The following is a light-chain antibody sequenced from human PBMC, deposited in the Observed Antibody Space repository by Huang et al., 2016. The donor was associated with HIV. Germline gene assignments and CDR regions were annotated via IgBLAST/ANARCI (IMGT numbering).Light chain of an antibody. CDR1: QSLLHSDGNTY. CDR2: KGS. Sequence: DVVMTQSPLSLPVTLGQPASISCRSSQSLLHSDGNTYLIWLQQRPGHSPRRLIYKGSNRDSGFPDRFSGSGSGSDFTLRISRVEPEDVGVYYCMQGTHWPLTFGGGTKVEIK. J-gene: IGKJ4*01. V-gene: IGKV2-30*02. CDR3: MQGTHWPLT.